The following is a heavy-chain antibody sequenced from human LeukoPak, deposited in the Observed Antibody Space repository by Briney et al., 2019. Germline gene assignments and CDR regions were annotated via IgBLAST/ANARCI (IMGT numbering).Heavy chain of an antibody. Sequence: GGSLRLSCEGSGFTFSNYWMGWVRQAPGKGLQWVANIKTDGSEKYYVDSVKGRFTISRDNAKNSLYLQMNSLRAEDTAVYYCATSTLLGTMVYYYGMDVWGQGTTVTVSS. V-gene: IGHV3-7*01. CDR1: GFTFSNYW. D-gene: IGHD3-10*01. CDR2: IKTDGSEK. J-gene: IGHJ6*02. CDR3: ATSTLLGTMVYYYGMDV.